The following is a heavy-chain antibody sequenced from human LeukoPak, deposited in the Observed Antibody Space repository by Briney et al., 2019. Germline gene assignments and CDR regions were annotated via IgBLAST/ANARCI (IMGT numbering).Heavy chain of an antibody. D-gene: IGHD2-2*01. CDR2: INPSGSST. CDR1: GYTFSSHY. J-gene: IGHJ5*02. CDR3: TRTRRLEGYCSSITCVVPYNCFDP. V-gene: IGHV1-46*03. Sequence: ASVKVSCKASGYTFSSHYLHWVRQAPGQGLEWMGIINPSGSSTAYAQKFQGRLTITRDKSTSTVYMELSSLRSEGTAVYYCTRTRRLEGYCSSITCVVPYNCFDPWGQGTLVTVSS.